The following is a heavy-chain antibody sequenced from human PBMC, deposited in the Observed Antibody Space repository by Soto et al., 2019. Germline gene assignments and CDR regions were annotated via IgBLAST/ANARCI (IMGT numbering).Heavy chain of an antibody. V-gene: IGHV3-15*07. CDR3: TTYLYDYDSSGLAAFDS. D-gene: IGHD3-22*01. J-gene: IGHJ3*02. CDR1: GFTFSNAW. CDR2: IKSKTDGGTT. Sequence: EVQLVESGGGLVKPGGSLRLSCAASGFTFSNAWMNWVRQAPGKGLEWVGRIKSKTDGGTTDYAAPVKGRFTISRDDSKNTLSLQMNSLKTEDTAVYYCTTYLYDYDSSGLAAFDSWGQGTMATVSS.